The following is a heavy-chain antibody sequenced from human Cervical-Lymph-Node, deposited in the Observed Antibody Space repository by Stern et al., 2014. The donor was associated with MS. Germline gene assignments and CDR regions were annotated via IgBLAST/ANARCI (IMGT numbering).Heavy chain of an antibody. J-gene: IGHJ6*02. V-gene: IGHV3-23*04. CDR3: AKHRSGFAHYYGRDV. Sequence: EVQLVESGGGLVQPGGSLRLSCVVSGFTVNNYFWSWVRQTPGKGLEWVSDIGGSGGSQSYAGSVQGRCTRSRDHYQNTEYPPLNSLRVEDAAIYYCAKHRSGFAHYYGRDVWGQGTTVIGS. CDR1: GFTVNNYF. CDR2: IGGSGGSQ. D-gene: IGHD6-25*01.